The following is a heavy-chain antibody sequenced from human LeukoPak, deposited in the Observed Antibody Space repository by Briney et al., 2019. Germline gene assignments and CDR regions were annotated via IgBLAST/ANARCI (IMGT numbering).Heavy chain of an antibody. Sequence: SETLSLTCAVYGGSFSGYYWSWIRQPPGKGLEWIGEINHSGSTSYNPSLKSRVTISVDTSKNQFSLKLSSVTAADTAVYYCARATRVGSSSSERRFDPWGQGTLVTVSS. V-gene: IGHV4-34*01. J-gene: IGHJ5*02. CDR1: GGSFSGYY. D-gene: IGHD6-6*01. CDR2: INHSGST. CDR3: ARATRVGSSSSERRFDP.